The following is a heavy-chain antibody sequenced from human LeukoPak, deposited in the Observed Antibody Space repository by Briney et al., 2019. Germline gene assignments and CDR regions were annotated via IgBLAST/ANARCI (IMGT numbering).Heavy chain of an antibody. J-gene: IGHJ5*02. Sequence: PSETLSLTCAVYGGSFSGYYWSWIRQPPGKGLEWIGEINHSGSTNYNPSLKSRVTISVDTSKNQFSLKLSSVTAADTAVYYCARRFHYDILTGYYRGAYNWFDPWGQGTLVTVSS. V-gene: IGHV4-34*01. CDR3: ARRFHYDILTGYYRGAYNWFDP. CDR2: INHSGST. CDR1: GGSFSGYY. D-gene: IGHD3-9*01.